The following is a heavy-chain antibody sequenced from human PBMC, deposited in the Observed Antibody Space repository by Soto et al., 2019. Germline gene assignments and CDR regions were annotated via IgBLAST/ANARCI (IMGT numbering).Heavy chain of an antibody. D-gene: IGHD3-22*01. CDR3: ARADYYDSSGFYYDC. Sequence: ASVKVSCKASGGTFSSYTISWVRQAPGQGLEWMGRIIPILGITNYAQKFQGRITITADTSTSTAYMELSSLRSEDTAVYFCARADYYDSSGFYYDCWGQGSLVTVSS. V-gene: IGHV1-69*02. CDR2: IIPILGIT. J-gene: IGHJ4*02. CDR1: GGTFSSYT.